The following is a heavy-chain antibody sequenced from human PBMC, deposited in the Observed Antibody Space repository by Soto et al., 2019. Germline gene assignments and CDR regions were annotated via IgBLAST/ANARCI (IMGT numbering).Heavy chain of an antibody. J-gene: IGHJ6*02. D-gene: IGHD4-17*01. CDR2: ISSSSSYI. Sequence: EVQLVESGGGLVKPGGSLRLSCAASGFTFSSYSMNWARQAPGKGLEWVSSISSSSSYIYFADSVKGRFTISRDNAKNSRSLQMNSLRAEDTAVYYCARMYGDYGLNGNYYGMDVWGQGTTVTVSS. CDR3: ARMYGDYGLNGNYYGMDV. CDR1: GFTFSSYS. V-gene: IGHV3-21*01.